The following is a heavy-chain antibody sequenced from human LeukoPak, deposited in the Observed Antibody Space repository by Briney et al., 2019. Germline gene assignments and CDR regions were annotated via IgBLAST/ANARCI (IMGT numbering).Heavy chain of an antibody. J-gene: IGHJ5*02. CDR3: ARQISVVVPTAPGLSLNWFDP. D-gene: IGHD2-2*01. V-gene: IGHV4-39*01. CDR2: IYYSGST. CDR1: GGYISTSNYY. Sequence: KPSETLSLTCTVSGGYISTSNYYWGWIRQPPGKGLEWIGSIYYSGSTYYNPSLKSRVTISVDTSKNQFSLKLSSVTAADTAMYYCARQISVVVPTAPGLSLNWFDPWGQGTLVTVSS.